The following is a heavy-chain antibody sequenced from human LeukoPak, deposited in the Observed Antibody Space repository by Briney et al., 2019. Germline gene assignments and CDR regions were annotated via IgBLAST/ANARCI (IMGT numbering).Heavy chain of an antibody. D-gene: IGHD4-11*01. CDR1: GYTFTSYY. J-gene: IGHJ4*02. Sequence: ASVKVSCKTSGYTFTSYYTHWMRQAPGQGLEWMGIINPIGGTTDYSQKFQGRVTMTRDTSTSTVYMELSSLSPEDTAVYYCARQQGLQNLNFDYWGQGTLVTVSS. CDR2: INPIGGTT. V-gene: IGHV1-46*01. CDR3: ARQQGLQNLNFDY.